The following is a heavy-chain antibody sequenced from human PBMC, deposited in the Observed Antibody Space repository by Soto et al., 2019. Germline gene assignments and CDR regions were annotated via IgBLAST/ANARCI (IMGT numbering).Heavy chain of an antibody. CDR2: ISSSSSTI. V-gene: IGHV3-48*02. CDR3: ARYCISTSCYDDFDY. J-gene: IGHJ4*02. D-gene: IGHD2-2*01. CDR1: GFTFSSYS. Sequence: PGVSLRLSCAASGFTFSSYSMNWVRQAPGKGLEWVSYISSSSSTIYYADSVKGRFTISRDNAKNSLYLQMNSLRDEDTAVYYCARYCISTSCYDDFDYWGQGTLVTVSS.